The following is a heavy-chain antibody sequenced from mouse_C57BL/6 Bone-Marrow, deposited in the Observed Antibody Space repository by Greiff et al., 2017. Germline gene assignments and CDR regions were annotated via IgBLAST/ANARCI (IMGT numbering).Heavy chain of an antibody. CDR3: ARQRFAY. V-gene: IGHV5-12*01. J-gene: IGHJ3*01. CDR2: ISNGGGST. Sequence: EVKLMESGGGLVQPGGSLKLSCAASGFTFSDYYMYWVRQTPEKRLEWVAYISNGGGSTYYPDTVKGRFTSARDNAKNTRYLQMSRLKSEDTAMYYCARQRFAYWGQGTLVTVSA. CDR1: GFTFSDYY.